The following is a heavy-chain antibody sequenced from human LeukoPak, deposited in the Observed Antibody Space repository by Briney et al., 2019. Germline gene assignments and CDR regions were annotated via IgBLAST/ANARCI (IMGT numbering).Heavy chain of an antibody. Sequence: SETLSLTCTVSGGSITSYYWNWIRQPPGKGMEWIGYIYYSGTTNFNPSLKSRVTMSVETSRNHFSLQLSSVTAADTALYYCARATTAYCTGGICPNFDFWGQGTLVTVSS. J-gene: IGHJ4*02. CDR3: ARATTAYCTGGICPNFDF. CDR2: IYYSGTT. CDR1: GGSITSYY. D-gene: IGHD2-8*02. V-gene: IGHV4-59*01.